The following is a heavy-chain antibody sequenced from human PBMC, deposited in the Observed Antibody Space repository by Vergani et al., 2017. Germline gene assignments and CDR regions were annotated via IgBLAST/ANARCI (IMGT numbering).Heavy chain of an antibody. CDR2: IYYSGST. D-gene: IGHD3-9*01. J-gene: IGHJ3*02. CDR1: GGSISSSSYY. V-gene: IGHV4-39*01. Sequence: QLQLQESGPGLVKPSETLSLTCTVSGGSISSSSYYWGWIRQPPGKGLEWIGSIYYSGSTYYNPSLKSRVTISVDTSKNQFSLKLSSVTAAGTAVYYCARRVDYDILTGYSRHNHDAFDIWGQGTMVTVSS. CDR3: ARRVDYDILTGYSRHNHDAFDI.